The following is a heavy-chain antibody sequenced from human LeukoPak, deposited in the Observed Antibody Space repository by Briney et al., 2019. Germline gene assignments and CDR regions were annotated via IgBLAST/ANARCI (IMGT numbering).Heavy chain of an antibody. CDR3: GGGGYLLDY. D-gene: IGHD1-26*01. J-gene: IGHJ4*02. Sequence: GGSLRLSCAASGFTFSSYWMHWVRQVPGKGLVWVSRISSDGSRTMYADSVKGRFTISRDNAKNTVYLQMNSLRAEDTAVYYCGGGGYLLDYWGQGTLVTVSS. CDR2: ISSDGSRT. CDR1: GFTFSSYW. V-gene: IGHV3-74*03.